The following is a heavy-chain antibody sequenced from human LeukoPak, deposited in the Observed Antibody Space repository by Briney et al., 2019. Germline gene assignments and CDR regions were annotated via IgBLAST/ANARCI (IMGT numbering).Heavy chain of an antibody. CDR1: GYTFTNYR. CDR2: IYPGDSDT. Sequence: GESLKISCKGSGYTFTNYRIGWVRQMPGKGLEWMGIIYPGDSDTRYSPSFQGQVTISADKSISTAYLQWSSLKASDTAVYYCVRPGPSGSYAYWGPGTLVIVSS. V-gene: IGHV5-51*01. D-gene: IGHD1-26*01. J-gene: IGHJ4*02. CDR3: VRPGPSGSYAY.